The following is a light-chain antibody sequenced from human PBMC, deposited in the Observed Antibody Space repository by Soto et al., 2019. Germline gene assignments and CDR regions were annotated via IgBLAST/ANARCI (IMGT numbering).Light chain of an antibody. Sequence: DIVMTQSPISLPVTPGEPASISCRSSQSLLHSNGYNYLDWYLQKPGQSPQLLIYLGSNRASGVPDRCSGSGSGTDFTLKISRVEAEDVGVYYCMQALQTPTFRQGTKLEIK. V-gene: IGKV2-28*01. CDR1: QSLLHSNGYNY. J-gene: IGKJ2*01. CDR2: LGS. CDR3: MQALQTPT.